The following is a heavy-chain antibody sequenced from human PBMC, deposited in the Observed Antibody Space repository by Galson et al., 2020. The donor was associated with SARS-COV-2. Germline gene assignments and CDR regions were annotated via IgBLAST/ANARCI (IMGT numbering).Heavy chain of an antibody. CDR2: INHSAGS. D-gene: IGHD3-10*01. Sequence: SETLSLTCAVYGGSFSGYFWTWIRQPPGKGLEWIGEINHSAGSNYNPSLSSRLAISVDRSKNQISLKLSSVTAADTAVYYCARASMVRGIRGLMDVWGQGTTATVSS. CDR3: ARASMVRGIRGLMDV. CDR1: GGSFSGYF. V-gene: IGHV4-34*01. J-gene: IGHJ6*02.